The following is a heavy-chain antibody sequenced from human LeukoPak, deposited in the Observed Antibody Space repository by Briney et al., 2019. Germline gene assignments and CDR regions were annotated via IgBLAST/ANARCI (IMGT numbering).Heavy chain of an antibody. CDR3: ARHKPYYYDSSAQPNFDY. D-gene: IGHD3-22*01. Sequence: SETLSLTCAVYGGSFSGYYWSWIRQPPGKGLEWIGEINHSGSTNYNPSLKSRVTISVDTSKNQFSLKLSSVTAADTAVYYCARHKPYYYDSSAQPNFDYWGQGTLVTVSS. J-gene: IGHJ4*02. V-gene: IGHV4-34*01. CDR1: GGSFSGYY. CDR2: INHSGST.